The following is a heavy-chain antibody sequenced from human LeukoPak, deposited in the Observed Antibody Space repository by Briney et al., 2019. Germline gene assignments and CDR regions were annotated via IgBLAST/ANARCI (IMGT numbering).Heavy chain of an antibody. CDR1: GGSFSGYY. CDR3: ARGMGSSWLYYYGMDV. Sequence: KPSETLSLTCAVYGGSFSGYYWSWIRQPPGKGLEWIGEINHSGSTNYNPSLKSRVTISVDTSKNQFSLRLSSVTAADTAVYYCARGMGSSWLYYYGMDVWGQGTTVTVSS. J-gene: IGHJ6*02. D-gene: IGHD6-13*01. CDR2: INHSGST. V-gene: IGHV4-34*01.